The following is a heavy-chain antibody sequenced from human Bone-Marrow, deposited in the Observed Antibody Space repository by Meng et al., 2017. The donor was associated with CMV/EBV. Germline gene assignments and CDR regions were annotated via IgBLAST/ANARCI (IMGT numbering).Heavy chain of an antibody. D-gene: IGHD2-2*01. V-gene: IGHV3-21*01. CDR3: ARGGNSVVPTAVLGGMDV. CDR1: GFTFGKNN. Sequence: GGSLRLSCAASGFTFGKNNMNWVRQAPGKGLEWVSSISSSSTYIYYADSVKGRFTISRDNAKNSLYLQMNSLRAEDTAVYYCARGGNSVVPTAVLGGMDVWGQGATVTVSS. J-gene: IGHJ6*02. CDR2: ISSSSTYI.